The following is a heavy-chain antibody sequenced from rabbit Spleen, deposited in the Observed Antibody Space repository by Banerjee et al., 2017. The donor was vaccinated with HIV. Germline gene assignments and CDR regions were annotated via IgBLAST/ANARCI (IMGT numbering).Heavy chain of an antibody. Sequence: QSLEESGGGLVKPGASLTLTCTASGFSSSSSNSMCWVRQAPGKGLEWIGCIYAGSSGRTVYASWAKGRFTITNTSSTTVTLQMTTLTVADTASYFCARDGSSYYTFEVWGPGALVTVS. CDR1: GFSSSSSNS. CDR2: IYAGSSGRT. J-gene: IGHJ4*01. D-gene: IGHD8-1*01. V-gene: IGHV1S40*01. CDR3: ARDGSSYYTFEV.